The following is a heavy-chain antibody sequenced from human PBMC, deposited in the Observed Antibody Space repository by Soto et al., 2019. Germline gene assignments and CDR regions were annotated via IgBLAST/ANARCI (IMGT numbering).Heavy chain of an antibody. CDR2: VFYTGST. Sequence: SETLSLTCTVSGGSISSYHWSWIRQSPGKGLEWIGYVFYTGSTKYNPALKRRVTISVDTSKNQFSLKLSSVSAADTGLYYCARSYSGTFYGYDTWGQGILVTV. CDR3: ARSYSGTFYGYDT. V-gene: IGHV4-59*01. J-gene: IGHJ5*02. CDR1: GGSISSYH. D-gene: IGHD1-26*01.